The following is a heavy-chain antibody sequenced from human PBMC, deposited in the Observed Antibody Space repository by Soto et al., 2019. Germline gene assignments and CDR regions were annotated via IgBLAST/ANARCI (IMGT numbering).Heavy chain of an antibody. CDR1: GFTFNTYA. CDR3: ANDLRSSSSWYVLEP. V-gene: IGHV3-23*01. CDR2: ISGSGGAT. J-gene: IGHJ5*02. D-gene: IGHD6-13*01. Sequence: PXESLRLSGSASGFTFNTYAMSWVRQAPGKGLDWVSAISGSGGATFYADSVRGRFSISRDQSRNTLYLQMDNLRVEDTAIYWCANDLRSSSSWYVLEPWGQGTLVTVSS.